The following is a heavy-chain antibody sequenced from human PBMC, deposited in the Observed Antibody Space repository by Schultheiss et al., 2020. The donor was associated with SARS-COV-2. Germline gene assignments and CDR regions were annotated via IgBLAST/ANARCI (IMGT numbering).Heavy chain of an antibody. V-gene: IGHV4-61*01. CDR2: IYYSGST. D-gene: IGHD3-22*01. CDR3: ARDRYYYDSSGNDYWYFDL. CDR1: GGSVSSGSYY. Sequence: SETLSLTCTVSGGSVSSGSYYWSWIRQPPGKGLEWIGYIYYSGSTYYNPSLKSRVTISVDTSKNQFSLKLSSVTAADTAVYYCARDRYYYDSSGNDYWYFDLWGRGTLVTVSS. J-gene: IGHJ2*01.